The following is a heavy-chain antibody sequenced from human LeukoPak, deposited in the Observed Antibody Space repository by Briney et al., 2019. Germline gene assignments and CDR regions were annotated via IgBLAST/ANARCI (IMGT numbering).Heavy chain of an antibody. J-gene: IGHJ3*02. CDR3: ASAAATHQWAIDT. D-gene: IGHD6-13*01. V-gene: IGHV3-7*01. CDR1: GFTFSSHW. Sequence: GGSLRLSCAASGFTFSSHWMTWVRQAPGKGLEWVANIKQDESEKYYVDSVKGRFTISRDNAKNSLYLQMDSLRVEDTAVYYCASAAATHQWAIDTWGQGTMVAVSS. CDR2: IKQDESEK.